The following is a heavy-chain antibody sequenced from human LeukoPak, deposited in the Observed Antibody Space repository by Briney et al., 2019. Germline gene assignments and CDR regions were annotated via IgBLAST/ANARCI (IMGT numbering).Heavy chain of an antibody. D-gene: IGHD3-22*01. V-gene: IGHV3-9*01. J-gene: IGHJ4*02. CDR1: GFTFDDYA. CDR3: AKDGSYDSSAYYLDY. Sequence: GGSLRLSCAASGFTFDDYAMHWVRQAPGKGLEWVSGISWNSGSIGYADSVKGRFTISRDNAKNSLYLQMNSLRAEDTALYYCAKDGSYDSSAYYLDYWGQGTLVTVSS. CDR2: ISWNSGSI.